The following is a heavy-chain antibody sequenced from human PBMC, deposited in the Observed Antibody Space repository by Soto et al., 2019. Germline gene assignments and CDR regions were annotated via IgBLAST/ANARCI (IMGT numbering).Heavy chain of an antibody. CDR1: GFTFSSYW. V-gene: IGHV3-7*01. CDR2: IKQDGSEK. Sequence: EVQLVESGGGLVQPGGSLRLSCAASGFTFSSYWMSWVRQAPGKGLEWVANIKQDGSEKYYVDSVKGRFTISRDNAKNSLYLQMNSLRAEDTAVYYCARVSCSGGSCYYYYYYYMDVWGKGTTVTVSS. D-gene: IGHD2-15*01. CDR3: ARVSCSGGSCYYYYYYYMDV. J-gene: IGHJ6*03.